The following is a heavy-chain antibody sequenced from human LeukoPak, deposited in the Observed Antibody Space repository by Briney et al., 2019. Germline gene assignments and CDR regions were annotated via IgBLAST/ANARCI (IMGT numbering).Heavy chain of an antibody. D-gene: IGHD6-19*01. CDR1: EFTFSSYA. J-gene: IGHJ4*02. CDR3: ARSGPYSSGWSDY. Sequence: GVSRRLSWAAGEFTFSSYAMHWVREAPGKGVEVGGVISDDGNNKYYADCVKGRFTISRATSKNTVYLQMNSLRAEDTAVYFCARSGPYSSGWSDYWGKGTLVTVS. CDR2: ISDDGNNK. V-gene: IGHV3-30*04.